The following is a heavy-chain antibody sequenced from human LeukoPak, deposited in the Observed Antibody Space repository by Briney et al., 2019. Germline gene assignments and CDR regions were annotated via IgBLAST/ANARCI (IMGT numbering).Heavy chain of an antibody. J-gene: IGHJ4*02. CDR3: ARDSYSYGPQGFDY. CDR1: GLTFNNSG. V-gene: IGHV3-21*01. Sequence: GGSLRLSCAASGLTFNNSGMLWVRHAPGKGLEWVSSISSSSTYIYCADSVKGRFTISRDNAKNSLYLQMNSLRAEDTAVYYCARDSYSYGPQGFDYWGQGTLVTVSS. CDR2: ISSSSTYI. D-gene: IGHD5-18*01.